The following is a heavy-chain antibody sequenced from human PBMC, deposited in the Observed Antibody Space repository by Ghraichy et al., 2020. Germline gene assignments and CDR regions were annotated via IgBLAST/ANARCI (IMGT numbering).Heavy chain of an antibody. CDR3: ARESGSSAGIAAAGIAFYYYYYMDV. J-gene: IGHJ6*03. Sequence: GGSLRLSCAASGFTFSSYSMNWVRQAPGKGLEWVSSISSSSSYIYYADSVKGRFTISRDNAKNSLYLQMNSLRAEDTAVYYCARESGSSAGIAAAGIAFYYYYYMDVWGKGTTVTVSS. D-gene: IGHD6-13*01. V-gene: IGHV3-21*01. CDR1: GFTFSSYS. CDR2: ISSSSSYI.